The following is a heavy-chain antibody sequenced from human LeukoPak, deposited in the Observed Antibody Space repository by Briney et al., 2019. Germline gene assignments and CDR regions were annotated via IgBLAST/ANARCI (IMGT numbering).Heavy chain of an antibody. CDR2: ISSSSSYI. V-gene: IGHV3-21*01. Sequence: PGGSLRLSCAASGFTFSSYSMNWVRQAPRKGLEWVSSISSSSSYIYYADSVKGRFTISRDNAKNSLYLQMNSLRAEDTAVYYCARDSKIQLWLRIIDYYGMDVWGQGTTVTVSS. J-gene: IGHJ6*02. CDR1: GFTFSSYS. CDR3: ARDSKIQLWLRIIDYYGMDV. D-gene: IGHD5-18*01.